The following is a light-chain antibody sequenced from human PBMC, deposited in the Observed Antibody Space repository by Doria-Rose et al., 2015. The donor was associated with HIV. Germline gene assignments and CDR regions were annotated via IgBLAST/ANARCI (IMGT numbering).Light chain of an antibody. CDR1: QSLLHSNGYNY. Sequence: EIVLTQSPLSLPVTPGEPASISCRSNQSLLHSNGYNYFDWYLQKPGQSPQLLIYLGSNRAPGVPGRFSGSGSGTDFTLKISRVEAEDVGIYYCRQALQTPRTFGQGTKLEIK. CDR2: LGS. CDR3: RQALQTPRT. V-gene: IGKV2-28*01. J-gene: IGKJ2*01.